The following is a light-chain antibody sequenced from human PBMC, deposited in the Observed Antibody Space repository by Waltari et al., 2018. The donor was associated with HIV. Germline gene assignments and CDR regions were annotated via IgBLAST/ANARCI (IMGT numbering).Light chain of an antibody. V-gene: IGLV10-54*01. CDR1: SNNIGHQG. CDR3: SSWDSSLTAWV. J-gene: IGLJ3*02. CDR2: RNN. Sequence: QAGLTQPPSVSKGLGQTATLTCTGNSNNIGHQGAAWLQQHQGHPPKLLSYRNNNRPSGISERLSASRSGNTASLTITGLQPEDEADYYCSSWDSSLTAWVFGGGTKLTVL.